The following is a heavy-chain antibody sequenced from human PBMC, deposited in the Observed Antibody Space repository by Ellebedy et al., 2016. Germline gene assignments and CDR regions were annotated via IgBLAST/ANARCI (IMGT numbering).Heavy chain of an antibody. CDR2: IYGDESST. CDR3: ARDRRLLASQTYYLDS. V-gene: IGHV3-74*01. CDR1: GFSLSGYW. J-gene: IGHJ4*02. D-gene: IGHD6-25*01. Sequence: GGSLRLSCAVSGFSLSGYWMHWVRQAPGKGLVWVSRIYGDESSTSYADSVKGRFTISRDNAKNTLYLHMNSLTAEDTAVYYCARDRRLLASQTYYLDSWGQGTLVTVSS.